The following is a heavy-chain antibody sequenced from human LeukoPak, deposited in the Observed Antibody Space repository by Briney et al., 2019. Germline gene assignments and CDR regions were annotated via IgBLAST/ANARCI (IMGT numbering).Heavy chain of an antibody. CDR2: ISYDGSNK. Sequence: GRSLRLSCAASGFTFSSYAMHWVRQAPGKGLEWVAVISYDGSNKYYADSVKGRFTISRDNSKNTLYLQMNSLRAEDTAVYYCARDTPRLRSFDYWGQGTLVTVSS. V-gene: IGHV3-30*01. CDR3: ARDTPRLRSFDY. CDR1: GFTFSSYA. D-gene: IGHD4-17*01. J-gene: IGHJ4*02.